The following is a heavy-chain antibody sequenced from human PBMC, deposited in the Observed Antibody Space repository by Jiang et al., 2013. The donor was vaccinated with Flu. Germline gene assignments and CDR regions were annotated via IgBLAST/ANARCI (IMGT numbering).Heavy chain of an antibody. CDR2: ISWNSGSI. CDR3: AKDRGIGESDAFDI. D-gene: IGHD3-10*01. CDR1: GFTFDDYA. V-gene: IGHV3-9*01. Sequence: CAASGFTFDDYAMHWVRQAPGKGLEWVSGISWNSGSIGYADSVKGRFTISRDNAKNSLYLQMNSLRAEDTALYYCAKDRGIGESDAFDIWGQGTMVTVSS. J-gene: IGHJ3*02.